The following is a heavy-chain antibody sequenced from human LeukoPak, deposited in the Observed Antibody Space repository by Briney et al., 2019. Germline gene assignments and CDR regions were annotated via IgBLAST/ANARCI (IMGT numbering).Heavy chain of an antibody. CDR1: GFTFSSYS. CDR2: ISSSSSTI. V-gene: IGHV3-48*01. CDR3: ARGIARRGTYYYYYYMDV. Sequence: GGSLRLSCAASGFTFSSYSMNWVRQAPGKGLEWVSYISSSSSTIYYADSVKGRFTISRDNAKNSLYLQMNSLRAEDTAVYYCARGIARRGTYYYYYYMDVWGKGTTVTVSS. J-gene: IGHJ6*03. D-gene: IGHD3-10*01.